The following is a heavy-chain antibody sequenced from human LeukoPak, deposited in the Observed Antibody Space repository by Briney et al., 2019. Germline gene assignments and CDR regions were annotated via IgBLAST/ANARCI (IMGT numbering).Heavy chain of an antibody. CDR2: IGGSGGST. CDR3: AKDSSSSNYYYGMDV. J-gene: IGHJ6*02. Sequence: GGSLRLSCGASGFTFSSYVMSWVRQAPGKGLEWVSGIGGSGGSTYYADSVKGRFTISRDNSKNTLFLQMNSLKVEDTALYYCAKDSSSSNYYYGMDVWGQGTTVTVS. D-gene: IGHD2-2*01. CDR1: GFTFSSYV. V-gene: IGHV3-23*01.